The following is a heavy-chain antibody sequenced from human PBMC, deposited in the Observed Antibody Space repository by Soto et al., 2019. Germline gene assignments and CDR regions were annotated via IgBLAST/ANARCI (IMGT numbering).Heavy chain of an antibody. CDR2: IRNKANSYTT. J-gene: IGHJ3*02. V-gene: IGHV3-72*01. D-gene: IGHD3-3*01. CDR3: ATGSGAEYPFDI. CDR1: GFTFSDHY. Sequence: EVQLVESGGGLVQPGGSLRLSCAVSGFTFSDHYMDWVRQAPGKGLEWVGHIRNKANSYTTEYAASVRGRFTISRDDSKNSLYLHMNSLITEDTAVYYCATGSGAEYPFDIWGQGTMVTVSS.